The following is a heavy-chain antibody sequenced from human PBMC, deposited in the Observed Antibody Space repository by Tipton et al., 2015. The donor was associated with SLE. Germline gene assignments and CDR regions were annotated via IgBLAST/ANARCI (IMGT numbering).Heavy chain of an antibody. CDR1: GFTFSSYA. D-gene: IGHD2-2*01. CDR2: ISSSSSYI. CDR3: ARDCSSTSCYLDY. Sequence: SLRLSCAASGFTFSSYAMSWVRQAPGKGLEWVSSISSSSSYIYYADSVKGRFTISRDNAKNSLYLQMNSLRAEDTAVYYCARDCSSTSCYLDYWGQGTLVTVSS. J-gene: IGHJ4*02. V-gene: IGHV3-21*01.